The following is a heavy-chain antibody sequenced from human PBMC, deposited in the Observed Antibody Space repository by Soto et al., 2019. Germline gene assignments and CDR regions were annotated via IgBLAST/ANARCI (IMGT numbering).Heavy chain of an antibody. D-gene: IGHD3-22*01. CDR3: AKDGVLDYYDSSGYYY. CDR1: GGSFSGYY. J-gene: IGHJ4*02. CDR2: ISGSGGST. V-gene: IGHV3-23*01. Sequence: PSETLSLTCAVYGGSFSGYYWSWVRQAPGKGLEWVSAISGSGGSTYYADSVKGRFTISRDNSKNTLYLQMNSLRAEDTAVYYCAKDGVLDYYDSSGYYYWGQGTLVTVSS.